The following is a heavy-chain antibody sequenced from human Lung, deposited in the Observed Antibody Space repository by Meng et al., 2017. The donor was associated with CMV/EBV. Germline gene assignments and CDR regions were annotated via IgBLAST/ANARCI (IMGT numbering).Heavy chain of an antibody. CDR3: ARSERYFDWLPCED. CDR1: GFTFSSYG. V-gene: IGHV3-30*02. D-gene: IGHD3-9*01. Sequence: GGSLRLXXAASGFTFSSYGMHWVRQAPGQELEWVAFIRYDGSNKYYADSVKGRFTISRDNSKNTLYLQMNSLRAEDTAVYYCARSERYFDWLPCEDWGQGMXVNGYS. CDR2: IRYDGSNK. J-gene: IGHJ4*02.